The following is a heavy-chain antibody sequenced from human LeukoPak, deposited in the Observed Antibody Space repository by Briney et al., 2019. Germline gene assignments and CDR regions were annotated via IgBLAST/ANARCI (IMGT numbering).Heavy chain of an antibody. J-gene: IGHJ5*02. Sequence: PGGSLRLXCAASGFTLSCYWMHWVRQGPGKGLVWVSTISGDGSTTHYADSVKGRFTISRDNAKNTLYLEMNSLRAEDTAVYYCARDPRNKGFDPWGQGTLVTVSS. CDR2: ISGDGSTT. V-gene: IGHV3-74*01. CDR3: ARDPRNKGFDP. CDR1: GFTLSCYW. D-gene: IGHD1/OR15-1a*01.